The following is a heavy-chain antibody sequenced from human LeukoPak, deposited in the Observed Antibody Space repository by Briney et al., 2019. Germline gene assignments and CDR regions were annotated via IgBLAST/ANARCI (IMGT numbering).Heavy chain of an antibody. Sequence: PGGSPRLSCAASGFTVSSNYMSWVRQAPGKGLEWVSVIYSGGSTYYADSVKGRFTISRDNSKNTLYLQMNSPRAEDTAVYYCARVPMIDAFDIWGQGTMVTVSS. CDR1: GFTVSSNY. J-gene: IGHJ3*02. V-gene: IGHV3-53*01. CDR3: ARVPMIDAFDI. CDR2: IYSGGST. D-gene: IGHD3-22*01.